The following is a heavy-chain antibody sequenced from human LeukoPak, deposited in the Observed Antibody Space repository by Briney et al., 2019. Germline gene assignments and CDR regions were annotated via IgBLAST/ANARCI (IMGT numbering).Heavy chain of an antibody. CDR3: ARGGSPKSYYYGSGSYYYYMDV. J-gene: IGHJ6*03. Sequence: SETLSLTCAVYGGSFSGYFWSWIHQPPGKGLEWIGEISRGGSTNYNPSLKSRVTISVDTSKNQFSLKLSPVTAADTAVYYCARGGSPKSYYYGSGSYYYYMDVWGKGTTVTVSS. V-gene: IGHV4-34*01. D-gene: IGHD3-10*01. CDR1: GGSFSGYF. CDR2: ISRGGST.